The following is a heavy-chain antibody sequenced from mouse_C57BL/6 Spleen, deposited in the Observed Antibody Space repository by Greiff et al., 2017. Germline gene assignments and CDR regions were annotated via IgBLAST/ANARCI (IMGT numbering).Heavy chain of an antibody. D-gene: IGHD1-1*01. Sequence: VQLQQSGTVLARPGASVKMSCKTSGYTFTSYWMHWVKQRPGQGLEWIGAIYPGNGDTSYNQKFKGKAKLTAVTSASTASMDLSSLTNEDSAVYYCTRWAVIATVVATEAMDYWGQGTSVTVSS. CDR2: IYPGNGDT. J-gene: IGHJ4*01. CDR1: GYTFTSYW. CDR3: TRWAVIATVVATEAMDY. V-gene: IGHV1-5*01.